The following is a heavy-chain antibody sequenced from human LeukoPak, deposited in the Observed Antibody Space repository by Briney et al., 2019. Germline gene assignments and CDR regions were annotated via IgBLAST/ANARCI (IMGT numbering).Heavy chain of an antibody. CDR2: IYYTGKT. D-gene: IGHD6-19*01. V-gene: IGHV4-59*01. CDR1: GTSLSSDY. J-gene: IGHJ4*02. Sequence: SETLSLTCTVSGTSLSSDYWSLLRQPPGEGLEWIAYIYYTGKTNYNPSLKSRVTISLDTSKKQFSLRFSSVTAADTAVYYCAKGAGWYNYWGQGSLVTVSS. CDR3: AKGAGWYNY.